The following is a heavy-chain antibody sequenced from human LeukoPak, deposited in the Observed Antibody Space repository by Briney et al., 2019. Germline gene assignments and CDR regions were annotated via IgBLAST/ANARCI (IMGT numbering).Heavy chain of an antibody. CDR2: INHSGST. D-gene: IGHD3-22*01. CDR1: GGSFSGYY. J-gene: IGHJ5*02. CDR3: ARHGMYYYDSSGYFWNWFDP. V-gene: IGHV4-34*01. Sequence: PSETLSLTCAVYGGSFSGYYWSWIRQPPGKGLEWIGEINHSGSTNYNPSLKSRVTISVDTSKNQFSLKLSSVTAADTAVYYCARHGMYYYDSSGYFWNWFDPWGQGTLVTVSS.